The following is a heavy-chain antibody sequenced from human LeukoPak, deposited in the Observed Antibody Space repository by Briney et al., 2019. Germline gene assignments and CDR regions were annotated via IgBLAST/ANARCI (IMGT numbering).Heavy chain of an antibody. CDR3: ARGDTSGWAHYFDS. D-gene: IGHD6-19*01. Sequence: SETLSLTRTVSGGSISTYYWTWIRQPPGKGLEWIGYVYYSGSTSYNPSLKSRVTMSVDTSNNQFSLRLDSVTAADTAVYFCARGDTSGWAHYFDSWGQGTLVTVSS. J-gene: IGHJ4*02. V-gene: IGHV4-59*01. CDR1: GGSISTYY. CDR2: VYYSGST.